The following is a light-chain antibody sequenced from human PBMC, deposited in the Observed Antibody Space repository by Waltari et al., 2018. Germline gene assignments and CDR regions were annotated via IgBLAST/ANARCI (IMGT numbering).Light chain of an antibody. CDR1: SLSSYY. J-gene: IGLJ1*01. V-gene: IGLV3-19*01. Sequence: SSELTQDPAVSVALGQTVRITCHGASLSSYYASWYQQKPGQAPVLVIYGKNNRPSGIPDRFSGSSSGNTASLTITGAQAEDEADYYCNSRDSSGNHVFGTGTKVTVL. CDR3: NSRDSSGNHV. CDR2: GKN.